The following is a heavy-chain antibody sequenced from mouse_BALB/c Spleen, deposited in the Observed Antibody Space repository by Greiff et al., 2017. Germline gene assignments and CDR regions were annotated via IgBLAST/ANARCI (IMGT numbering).Heavy chain of an antibody. D-gene: IGHD2-4*01. J-gene: IGHJ4*01. CDR3: ARGGYDYDGGYAMDY. Sequence: DVQLQESGPELVKPGASVKISCKASGYSFTGYFMNWVMQSHGKSLEWIGRINPYNGDTFYNQKFKGKATLTVDKSSSTAHMELRSLASEDSAVYYCARGGYDYDGGYAMDYWGQGTSVTVSS. CDR1: GYSFTGYF. V-gene: IGHV1-20*02. CDR2: INPYNGDT.